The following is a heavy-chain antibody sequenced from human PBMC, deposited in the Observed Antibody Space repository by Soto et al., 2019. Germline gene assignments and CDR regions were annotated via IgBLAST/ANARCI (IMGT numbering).Heavy chain of an antibody. CDR3: ARVLDYSTSPPEH. Sequence: QVQLVESGGGVVQPGRSLRLSCAASGFTFSSYGMHWVRQAPGKGLEWVAVISYDGNYQNYADSLKGRFTVSRDNSKNTLYLQMNSLRAEDTAVYYCARVLDYSTSPPEHWGQGTLVTV. D-gene: IGHD4-4*01. V-gene: IGHV3-30*03. J-gene: IGHJ1*01. CDR2: ISYDGNYQ. CDR1: GFTFSSYG.